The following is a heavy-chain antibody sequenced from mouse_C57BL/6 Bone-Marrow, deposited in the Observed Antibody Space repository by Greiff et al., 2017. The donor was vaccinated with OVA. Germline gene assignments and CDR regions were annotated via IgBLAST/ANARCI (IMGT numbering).Heavy chain of an antibody. J-gene: IGHJ4*01. D-gene: IGHD1-1*01. CDR1: GFNIKDYY. CDR2: IDPEDGDT. V-gene: IGHV14-1*01. Sequence: EVQLQQSGASLFRPVASVKLSCTASGFNIKDYYMHWVKQRPEQGLEWIGRIDPEDGDTGYAPKFQGKATMTADTSSNTAYLQLSSLTSEDTAVYYCTTPHYYGSSMDYWGQGTSVTVSS. CDR3: TTPHYYGSSMDY.